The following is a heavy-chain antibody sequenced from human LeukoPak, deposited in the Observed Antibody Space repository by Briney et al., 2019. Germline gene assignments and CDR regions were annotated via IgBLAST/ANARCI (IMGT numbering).Heavy chain of an antibody. Sequence: GGSLRLSCAASGFTFSDYGMHWVRQAPGKGLEWVTFVRFDESEKYYADSVKGRFTISRDNSKKTLYLQMNSLRAEDTAVYYCARARFLGDTLLNYWGQGTLVTVSS. V-gene: IGHV3-30*02. CDR1: GFTFSDYG. CDR2: VRFDESEK. D-gene: IGHD1-26*01. J-gene: IGHJ4*02. CDR3: ARARFLGDTLLNY.